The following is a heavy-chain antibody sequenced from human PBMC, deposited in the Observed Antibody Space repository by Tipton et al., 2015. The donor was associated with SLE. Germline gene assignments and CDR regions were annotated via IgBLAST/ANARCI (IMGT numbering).Heavy chain of an antibody. V-gene: IGHV1-18*01. Sequence: QLVQSGAEVKKPGASVKVSCKASGYTFTSYGISWVRQAPGQGLEWMGWISAYNGNTNYAQKLQGRVTMTTDTSTSTAYMELRSLRSEDTAVYYCASRTGYYYYYYMDVWGKGTTVTVSS. J-gene: IGHJ6*03. D-gene: IGHD7-27*01. CDR1: GYTFTSYG. CDR2: ISAYNGNT. CDR3: ASRTGYYYYYYMDV.